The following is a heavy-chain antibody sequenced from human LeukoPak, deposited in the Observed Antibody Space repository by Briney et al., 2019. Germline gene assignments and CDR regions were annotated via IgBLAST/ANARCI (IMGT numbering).Heavy chain of an antibody. V-gene: IGHV4-59*01. CDR3: ARVATVVTPFRVWFDP. Sequence: PSETLSLTCTVSGGSISSYYWSWIRQPPGKGLEWIGYIYYSGSTNYNPSLKSRVTISVDTSKNQFPLKLSSVTAADTAVYYCARVATVVTPFRVWFDPWGQGTLVTVSS. CDR1: GGSISSYY. CDR2: IYYSGST. J-gene: IGHJ5*02. D-gene: IGHD4-23*01.